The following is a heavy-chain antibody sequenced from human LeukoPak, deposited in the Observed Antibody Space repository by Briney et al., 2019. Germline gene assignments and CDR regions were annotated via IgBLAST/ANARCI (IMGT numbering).Heavy chain of an antibody. CDR1: GYTFTGYY. CDR2: INPNSGGT. J-gene: IGHJ6*03. D-gene: IGHD1-26*01. V-gene: IGHV1-2*02. CDR3: ARVYSGSYRYYYYYMDV. Sequence: GASVKVSCKASGYTFTGYYMHWVRQAPGQGLEWMGWINPNSGGTNYAQKFQGRVTMTRDTSISTAYMELSRLRSDDTAVYYCARVYSGSYRYYYYYMDVWGKGTTVTVSS.